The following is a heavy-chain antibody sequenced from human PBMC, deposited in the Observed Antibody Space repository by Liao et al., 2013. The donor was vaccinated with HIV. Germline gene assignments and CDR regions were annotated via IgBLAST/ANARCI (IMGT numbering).Heavy chain of an antibody. CDR1: GGSFSGYY. D-gene: IGHD2-21*01. J-gene: IGHJ6*03. V-gene: IGHV4-34*01. Sequence: QVQLQQWGAGLLKPSETLSLTCAVYGGSFSGYYWSWIRQTPGKGLEWIGEINHSGSTNYNPSLKSRVIMSVDMSKNQFSLNLSSVTAADAAVYYCGRSIGTSRPSFYYYYMDVWGKGTTVTVSS. CDR3: GRSIGTSRPSFYYYYMDV. CDR2: INHSGST.